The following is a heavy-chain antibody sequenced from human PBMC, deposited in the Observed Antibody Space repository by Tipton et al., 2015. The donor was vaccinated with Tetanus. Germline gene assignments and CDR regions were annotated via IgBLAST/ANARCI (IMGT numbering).Heavy chain of an antibody. CDR2: ISNSGST. V-gene: IGHV4-31*02. J-gene: IGHJ6*02. D-gene: IGHD3-10*01. Sequence: LRLSCTVSGGSISSDGAYWSWIRQHPGEGLEWIGYISNSGSTYYNPSLKSRVTTSVDTPQKQISLKVNSVTAADTAVYYCARDRGVRGGYYYYHGMDVWGQGTTVTVSS. CDR3: ARDRGVRGGYYYYHGMDV. CDR1: GGSISSDGAY.